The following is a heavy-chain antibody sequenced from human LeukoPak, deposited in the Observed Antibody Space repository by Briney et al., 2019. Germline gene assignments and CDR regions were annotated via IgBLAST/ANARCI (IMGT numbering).Heavy chain of an antibody. Sequence: PGGSLRLSCVAYGFTLSTYGMHWVRQAPGKGLEWVAFIRYDGSDKFYGDSVKGRFTTSRDNSKNTLYLQMSRLRVEDTAVYYCAKDLDCSGGTCHKAFDCWGQGTLVTVSS. CDR2: IRYDGSDK. CDR3: AKDLDCSGGTCHKAFDC. D-gene: IGHD2-15*01. J-gene: IGHJ4*02. CDR1: GFTLSTYG. V-gene: IGHV3-30*02.